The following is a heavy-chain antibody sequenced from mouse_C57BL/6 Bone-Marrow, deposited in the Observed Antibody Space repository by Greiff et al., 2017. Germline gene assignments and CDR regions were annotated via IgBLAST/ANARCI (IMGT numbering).Heavy chain of an antibody. J-gene: IGHJ3*01. CDR3: APLYEGYYVGFAY. D-gene: IGHD2-3*01. Sequence: VQLQQSGPGLVQPSQSLSITCTVSGFSLTSYGVHWVRQSPGKGLEWLGVIWRGGSTDYNAAFMSRPSITKDNSKSQVFFNMNSLQADDTAIYYCAPLYEGYYVGFAYWGQGTRVTVSA. CDR2: IWRGGST. CDR1: GFSLTSYG. V-gene: IGHV2-5*01.